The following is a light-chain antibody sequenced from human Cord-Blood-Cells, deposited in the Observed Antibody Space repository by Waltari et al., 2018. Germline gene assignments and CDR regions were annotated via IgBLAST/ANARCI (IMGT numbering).Light chain of an antibody. J-gene: IGLJ3*02. Sequence: QSVLTQPPSASGTPGQRVTISCSGSSSNIGSNYVYWYQQLPGTAPKLPVYRNNQGPSGVPARFSGSKSGTSASLAISGLRSEDEADYYCAAWDDSLSGRVFGGGTKLTVL. CDR1: SSNIGSNY. CDR3: AAWDDSLSGRV. CDR2: RNN. V-gene: IGLV1-47*01.